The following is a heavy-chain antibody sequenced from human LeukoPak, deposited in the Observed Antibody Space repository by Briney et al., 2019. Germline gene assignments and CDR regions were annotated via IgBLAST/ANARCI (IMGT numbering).Heavy chain of an antibody. CDR2: ISSNGGST. D-gene: IGHD3-9*01. Sequence: GGSLRLSCAASGFTFSIYWMSWVRQAPGKGLEYVSAISSNGGSTYYANSVKGRFTISRDNSKNTLYLQMGSLRAEDMAVYYCARGDYDILTGPFDWGQGTLVTVSS. CDR1: GFTFSIYW. V-gene: IGHV3-64*01. CDR3: ARGDYDILTGPFD. J-gene: IGHJ4*02.